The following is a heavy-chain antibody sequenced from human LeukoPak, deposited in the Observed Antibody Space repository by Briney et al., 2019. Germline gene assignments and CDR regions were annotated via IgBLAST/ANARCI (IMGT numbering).Heavy chain of an antibody. J-gene: IGHJ4*02. CDR2: ISGSGGST. CDR3: AKAGMAIIPELIDY. D-gene: IGHD5-24*01. CDR1: GFTFSSFA. V-gene: IGHV3-23*01. Sequence: GGSLRLSCAASGFTFSSFAMSWVRQAPGKGLEWVSAISGSGGSTYYADSVKGRFTISRDNSKKTLYLQMNRLRAEDTAVYYCAKAGMAIIPELIDYWGQGTLVTVSS.